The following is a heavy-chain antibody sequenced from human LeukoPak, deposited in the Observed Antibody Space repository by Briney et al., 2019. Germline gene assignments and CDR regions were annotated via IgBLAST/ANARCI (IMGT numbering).Heavy chain of an antibody. Sequence: GGSLRLSCAASGFTFSNYEMNWVRQAPGKGLEWVSYISTGGNTICYADSVKGRFTFSRDNAKNSLYLQMNSLRAEDTAVYYCTRGGGYSYYWGQGTLVTVSS. CDR2: ISTGGNTI. J-gene: IGHJ4*02. CDR3: TRGGGYSYY. D-gene: IGHD2-15*01. V-gene: IGHV3-48*03. CDR1: GFTFSNYE.